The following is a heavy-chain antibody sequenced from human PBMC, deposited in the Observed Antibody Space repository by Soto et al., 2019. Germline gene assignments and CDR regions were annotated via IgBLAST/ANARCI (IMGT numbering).Heavy chain of an antibody. D-gene: IGHD3-9*01. V-gene: IGHV4-61*01. CDR1: GGSVSSGSYY. J-gene: IGHJ6*02. CDR2: IYYSGSN. CDR3: ARVYYDILTGYYWGPPPDYYYGMDV. Sequence: PSETLSLTCTVSGGSVSSGSYYWSWIRQPPGKGLEWIGYIYYSGSNNYNPSLKSRVTISVDTSKNQFSLKLSSVTAADTAVYYCARVYYDILTGYYWGPPPDYYYGMDVWGQGTTVTVSS.